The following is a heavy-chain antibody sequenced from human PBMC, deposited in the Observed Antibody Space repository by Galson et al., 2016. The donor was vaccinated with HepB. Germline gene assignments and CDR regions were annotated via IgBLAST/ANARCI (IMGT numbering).Heavy chain of an antibody. CDR1: EFTFSSHS. Sequence: SLRLSCAASEFTFSSHSMNWVRQAPGKGLEWVSYIDRSSSTIYYADSVKGRFTISRDNAKNSLYLQMNSLRAEDTAVYYCATPGGSSDVFDIWGQGTMVTVSS. D-gene: IGHD6-6*01. CDR2: IDRSSSTI. J-gene: IGHJ3*02. CDR3: ATPGGSSDVFDI. V-gene: IGHV3-48*01.